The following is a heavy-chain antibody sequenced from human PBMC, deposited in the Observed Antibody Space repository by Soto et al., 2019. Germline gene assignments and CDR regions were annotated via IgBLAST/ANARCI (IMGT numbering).Heavy chain of an antibody. CDR1: GFTISGKKY. Sequence: DVQLVESGGGLIQPGESLRLSCGAFGFTISGKKYVAWVRQAPGKGLEWVSALYDIDGSFYADSVTGRFTTSSDSSKTTVYLQMNDLRPDDTAVYYCATWNEREHAYDVWGLGTTVTVSS. V-gene: IGHV3-53*01. D-gene: IGHD1-1*01. CDR2: LYDIDGS. CDR3: ATWNEREHAYDV. J-gene: IGHJ3*01.